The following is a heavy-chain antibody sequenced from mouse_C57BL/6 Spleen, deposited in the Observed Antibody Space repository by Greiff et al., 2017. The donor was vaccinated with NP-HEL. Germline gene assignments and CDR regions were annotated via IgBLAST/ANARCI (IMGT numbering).Heavy chain of an antibody. CDR2: IHPSDSDT. CDR3: AIIVLIYYDYPYAMDY. D-gene: IGHD2-4*01. Sequence: QVQLQQPGAELVKPGASVKVSCKASGYTFTSYWMHWVKQRPGQGLEWIGRIHPSDSDTNYNQKFKGKATLTVDKSSSTAYMQLSSLTSEDSAVYYCAIIVLIYYDYPYAMDYWGQGTSVTVSS. J-gene: IGHJ4*01. CDR1: GYTFTSYW. V-gene: IGHV1-74*01.